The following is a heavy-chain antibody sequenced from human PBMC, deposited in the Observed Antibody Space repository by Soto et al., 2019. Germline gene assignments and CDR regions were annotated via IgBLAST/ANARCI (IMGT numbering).Heavy chain of an antibody. Sequence: SGPTLVNPTQTLTLTCTFSGFSLTTGGVSVGWIRQSPGKALEWLASINWNDDKRYSPSLKSRVTITKDNSKKQVVLTMTNVDPVDTATYFCSQRVGSRGPFDYWGQGTLVTVSS. CDR2: INWNDDK. CDR1: GFSLTTGGVS. D-gene: IGHD6-25*01. J-gene: IGHJ4*02. CDR3: SQRVGSRGPFDY. V-gene: IGHV2-5*01.